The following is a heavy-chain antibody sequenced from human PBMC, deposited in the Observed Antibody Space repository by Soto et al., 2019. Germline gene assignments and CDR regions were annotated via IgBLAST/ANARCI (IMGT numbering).Heavy chain of an antibody. CDR3: AHRLNYYDSSGYYSHFQH. V-gene: IGHV2-5*01. CDR1: GFSLSTSGVG. J-gene: IGHJ1*01. Sequence: QITLKESGPTLVKPTQTLTLTCTFSGFSLSTSGVGVGWIRQPPGKALEWLALIYWNDDKRYSPSLKSRLTITKDTYKNQVVLTMTNMDPVDTDTYYCAHRLNYYDSSGYYSHFQHWGQGTLVTVSS. D-gene: IGHD3-22*01. CDR2: IYWNDDK.